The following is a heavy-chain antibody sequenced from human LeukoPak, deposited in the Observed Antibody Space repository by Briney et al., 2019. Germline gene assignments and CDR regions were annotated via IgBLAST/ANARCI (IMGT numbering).Heavy chain of an antibody. CDR2: INPNSGGT. CDR3: ARGGGYSSSWLLYSRQLLYNWFDP. J-gene: IGHJ5*02. V-gene: IGHV1-2*02. D-gene: IGHD6-13*01. Sequence: GASVKVSCKASGYTFTGYYMHWVRQAPGQGLEWMGWINPNSGGTNYAQKFQGRVTMTRDTSISTAYMELSRLRSDDTAVYYCARGGGYSSSWLLYSRQLLYNWFDPWGQGTLVTVSS. CDR1: GYTFTGYY.